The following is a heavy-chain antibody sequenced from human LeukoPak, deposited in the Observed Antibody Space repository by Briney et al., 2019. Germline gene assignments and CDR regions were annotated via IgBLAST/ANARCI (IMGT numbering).Heavy chain of an antibody. J-gene: IGHJ4*02. CDR2: IFKTGDTA. CDR1: GFTFSDYA. V-gene: IGHV3-23*01. D-gene: IGHD3-16*01. CDR3: AKLWGRHVWSFDY. Sequence: GGSLRLSCAASGFTFSDYAMSWVRQAPGKGLEWVSTIFKTGDTAHYADIVRGRFTISRDTSKNTLSLQMNSLRAEDTAIYYCAKLWGRHVWSFDYWGQGALVTVSS.